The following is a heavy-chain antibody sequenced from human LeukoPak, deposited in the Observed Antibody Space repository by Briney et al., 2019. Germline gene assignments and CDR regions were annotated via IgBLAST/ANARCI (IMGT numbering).Heavy chain of an antibody. CDR3: AKRVWFGASDWFDP. Sequence: GGSLRLSCAASGFTFSSYWMSWVRQAPGKGLEWVANIKQDGSETKYVDSVKGRFTISRDNSKNTLYLQMNSLRAEDTAVYYCAKRVWFGASDWFDPWGQGTLVTVSS. CDR1: GFTFSSYW. D-gene: IGHD3-10*01. V-gene: IGHV3-7*03. CDR2: IKQDGSET. J-gene: IGHJ5*02.